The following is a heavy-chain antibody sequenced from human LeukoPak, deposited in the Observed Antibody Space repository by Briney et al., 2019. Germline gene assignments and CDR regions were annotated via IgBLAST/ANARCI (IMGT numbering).Heavy chain of an antibody. CDR1: GYSFTSYW. CDR3: ARVDIVATTSFDY. CDR2: INAGNGNT. Sequence: GESLKISCKGSGYSFTSYWIGWVRQAPGQRLEWMGWINAGNGNTKYSQKFQGRVTITRDTSASTAYMELSSLRSEDTAVYYCARVDIVATTSFDYWGQGTLVTVSS. J-gene: IGHJ4*02. V-gene: IGHV1-3*01. D-gene: IGHD5-12*01.